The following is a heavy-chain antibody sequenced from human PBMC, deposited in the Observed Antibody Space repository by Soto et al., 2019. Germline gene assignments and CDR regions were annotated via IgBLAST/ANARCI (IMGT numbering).Heavy chain of an antibody. CDR1: GGSFSGYY. V-gene: IGHV4-34*01. CDR3: ARTETTVTTTLFDY. Sequence: TSETLSLTCAVYGGSFSGYYWSWIRQPPGKGLEWIGEINHSGSTNYNPSLKSRVTISVDTSKNQFSLKLSSVTAADTAVYYCARTETTVTTTLFDYWGQGTLVTVSS. CDR2: INHSGST. D-gene: IGHD4-17*01. J-gene: IGHJ4*02.